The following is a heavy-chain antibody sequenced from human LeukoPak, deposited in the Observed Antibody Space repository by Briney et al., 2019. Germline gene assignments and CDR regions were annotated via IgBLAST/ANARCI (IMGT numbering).Heavy chain of an antibody. CDR1: GFTFSNYG. J-gene: IGHJ4*02. V-gene: IGHV3-33*01. CDR2: IWYDGSNK. CDR3: AREGQPLLRRYFDY. Sequence: GGSLRLSCAASGFTFSNYGMHWVRQAPGKGLEWVAVIWYDGSNKYYADSVKGRFTISRDNSKNTLYLQMNSVRVEDTAVYYCAREGQPLLRRYFDYWGQGTLVTVSS. D-gene: IGHD3-3*01.